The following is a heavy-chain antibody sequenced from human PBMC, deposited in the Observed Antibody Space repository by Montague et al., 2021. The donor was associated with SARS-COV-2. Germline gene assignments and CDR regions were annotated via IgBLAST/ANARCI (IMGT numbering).Heavy chain of an antibody. CDR2: INHSGST. J-gene: IGHJ4*02. Sequence: SETLSLTCAVYGGSFSGYYWSWIRQPPGKGLEWIGEINHSGSTNYNPSLKSRVTISVDTSKNQSSLKLSSVTAADTAVYYCARGGGYSYGSLDYWGQGTLVTVSS. V-gene: IGHV4-34*01. CDR1: GGSFSGYY. D-gene: IGHD5-18*01. CDR3: ARGGGYSYGSLDY.